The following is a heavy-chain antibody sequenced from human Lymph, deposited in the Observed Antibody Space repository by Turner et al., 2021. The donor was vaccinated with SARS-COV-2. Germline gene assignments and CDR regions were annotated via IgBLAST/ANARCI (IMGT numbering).Heavy chain of an antibody. D-gene: IGHD3-10*01. CDR3: ARYGSGGYFYYGLDV. J-gene: IGHJ6*02. V-gene: IGHV3-30*04. Sequence: QVQLVVSGGGVVQPGRSLTPSCPASGLTFSTSAIHWVRQAAGKGREWVAVISYDGSNKYYADSVKGRFTISRDNSKNTLYLQMNSLRAEDTAVYYCARYGSGGYFYYGLDVWGQGTTVTVSS. CDR2: ISYDGSNK. CDR1: GLTFSTSA.